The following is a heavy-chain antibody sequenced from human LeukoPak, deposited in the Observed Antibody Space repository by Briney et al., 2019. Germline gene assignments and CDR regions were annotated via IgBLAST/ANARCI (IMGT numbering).Heavy chain of an antibody. CDR2: ISSDGSIT. CDR3: ARVGYYDFWSGYYTDPFDY. V-gene: IGHV3-74*01. CDR1: GFTFSTYW. D-gene: IGHD3-3*01. J-gene: IGHJ4*02. Sequence: GGSLRLSCAASGFTFSTYWMHWVRQAPGKGLVWVSRISSDGSITSYADSVKGRFTISRDNAKNTLYLQMNSLRAEDTAVYYCARVGYYDFWSGYYTDPFDYWGQGTLVTVSS.